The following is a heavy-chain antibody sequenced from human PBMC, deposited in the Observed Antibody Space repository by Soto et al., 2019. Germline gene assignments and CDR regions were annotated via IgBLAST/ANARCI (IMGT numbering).Heavy chain of an antibody. J-gene: IGHJ3*02. CDR3: TRTHIVAVTAIAACDI. V-gene: IGHV4-59*01. CDR2: IYYSGST. CDR1: GGSISSYY. D-gene: IGHD2-21*02. Sequence: PSETLSLTCTVSGGSISSYYWSWIWQPPGQGLEWIGYIYYSGSTNYNPYLKSRVTISLDTSKNQFSLKLSSVTAADTAVYYCTRTHIVAVTAIAACDIGGQGTMGTVSS.